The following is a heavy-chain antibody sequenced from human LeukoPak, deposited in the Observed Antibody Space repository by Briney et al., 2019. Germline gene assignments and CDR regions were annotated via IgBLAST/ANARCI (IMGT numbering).Heavy chain of an antibody. J-gene: IGHJ4*02. CDR1: GYTFTSYG. CDR2: ISAYNGNT. CDR3: ARGAFDYYGDGGFGY. V-gene: IGHV1-18*01. D-gene: IGHD4-17*01. Sequence: ASVKVSCKASGYTFTSYGISWVRQAPGQGLEWMGWISAYNGNTNYAQKLQGRVTMTTDTSTSTAYMELRSLRSDDTAVYYCARGAFDYYGDGGFGYWGQGTLVTVSS.